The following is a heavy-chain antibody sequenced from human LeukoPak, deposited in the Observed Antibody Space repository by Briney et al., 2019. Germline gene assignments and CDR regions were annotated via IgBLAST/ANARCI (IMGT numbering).Heavy chain of an antibody. V-gene: IGHV3-30*02. J-gene: IGHJ4*02. D-gene: IGHD3-22*01. Sequence: GGSLRLSCAASGFTFSSYGMHWVRQAPGKGLEWVAFIRYDGSDKYYADSVKGRFTISRDNSKSTLYLQMNSLRAEDTAVYYCALYYYDSSGYPYFDYWGQGTLVTVSS. CDR1: GFTFSSYG. CDR3: ALYYYDSSGYPYFDY. CDR2: IRYDGSDK.